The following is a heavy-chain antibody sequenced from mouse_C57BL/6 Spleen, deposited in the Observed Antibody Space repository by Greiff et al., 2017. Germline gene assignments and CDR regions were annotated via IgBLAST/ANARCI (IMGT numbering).Heavy chain of an antibody. CDR2: ISSGGSYT. CDR1: GFTFSSYG. Sequence: DVKLVESGGDLVKPGGSLKLSCAASGFTFSSYGMSWVRQTPDKRLEWVATISSGGSYTYYPDSVKGRFTISRDNAKNTLYLQMSSLKSEDTAMYYCARQGYGNYLDYWGQGTTLTVSS. D-gene: IGHD2-1*01. J-gene: IGHJ2*01. CDR3: ARQGYGNYLDY. V-gene: IGHV5-6*02.